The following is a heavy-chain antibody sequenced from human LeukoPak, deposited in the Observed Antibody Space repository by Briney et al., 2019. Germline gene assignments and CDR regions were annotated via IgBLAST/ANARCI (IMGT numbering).Heavy chain of an antibody. V-gene: IGHV4-39*01. J-gene: IGHJ6*02. CDR3: ARQSYYYYGMDV. CDR1: GASISSSTYY. Sequence: SQTLSLTCSVSGASISSSTYYWGWIRQPPGKGLEWIGSVFRTGTAYYNPSLRSRVTVSVDTSKNQFSLKLTSVTAADTAVYYCARQSYYYYGMDVWGQGTTVTVSS. CDR2: VFRTGTA.